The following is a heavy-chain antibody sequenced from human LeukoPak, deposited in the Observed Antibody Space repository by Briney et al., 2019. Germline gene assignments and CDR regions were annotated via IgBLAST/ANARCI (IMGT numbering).Heavy chain of an antibody. D-gene: IGHD5-18*01. J-gene: IGHJ5*02. CDR2: IDAYNGIT. Sequence: ASVKVSCKASDYTFTSYGMTRVRQAPGQGLEWMGWIDAYNGITKYTQKLQGRVTMTRDMSTSTVYMELSSLRSEDTAVYYCARALPHRRLMDTTMEQHWFDPWGQGTLVTVSS. CDR1: DYTFTSYG. CDR3: ARALPHRRLMDTTMEQHWFDP. V-gene: IGHV1-18*01.